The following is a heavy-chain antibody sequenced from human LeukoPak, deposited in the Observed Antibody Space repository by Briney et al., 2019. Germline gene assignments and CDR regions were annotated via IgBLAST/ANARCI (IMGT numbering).Heavy chain of an antibody. CDR1: GFTVSSNY. CDR3: ARDSILGGSYQSPCDY. CDR2: IYSVGST. Sequence: PGGSLRLSCAASGFTVSSNYMSWVRQAPGKGLEWVSVIYSVGSTYYADSVKGRFTISRDNAKNSLYLQMNSLRDEDTAVYYCARDSILGGSYQSPCDYWGQGTLVAVSS. J-gene: IGHJ4*02. D-gene: IGHD3-16*02. V-gene: IGHV3-53*01.